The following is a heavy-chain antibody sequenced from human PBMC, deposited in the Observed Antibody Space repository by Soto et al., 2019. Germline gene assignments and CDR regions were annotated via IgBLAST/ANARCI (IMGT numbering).Heavy chain of an antibody. CDR3: ARSTMGDYVDTGSRYCDY. CDR2: IIPIFGTA. Sequence: QVQLVQSGAEVKKPGSSVKVSCKASGGTFSSYAISWVRQAPGQGLEWMGGIIPIFGTANYAQKFQGRVKITADESTRTAYMELSSLRSEDTAVYYCARSTMGDYVDTGSRYCDYWGQGTLVTLSS. CDR1: GGTFSSYA. D-gene: IGHD5-18*01. V-gene: IGHV1-69*12. J-gene: IGHJ4*02.